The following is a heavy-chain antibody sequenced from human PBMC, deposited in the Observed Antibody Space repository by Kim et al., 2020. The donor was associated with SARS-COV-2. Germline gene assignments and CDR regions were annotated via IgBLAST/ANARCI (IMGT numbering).Heavy chain of an antibody. J-gene: IGHJ4*02. Sequence: SVKVSCKASGGTFSSYAISWVRQAPGQGLEWMGGIIPIFGTANYAQKFQGRVTITADESTSTAYMELSSLRSEDTAVYYCARGGLAAAGTFFGGWYGSYFDYWGQGTLVTVSS. V-gene: IGHV1-69*13. CDR1: GGTFSSYA. CDR3: ARGGLAAAGTFFGGWYGSYFDY. CDR2: IIPIFGTA. D-gene: IGHD6-13*01.